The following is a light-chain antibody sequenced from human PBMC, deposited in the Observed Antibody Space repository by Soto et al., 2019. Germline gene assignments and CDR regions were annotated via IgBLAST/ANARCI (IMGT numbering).Light chain of an antibody. CDR3: LQYNNWRRLT. CDR2: GAS. J-gene: IGKJ4*01. V-gene: IGKV3-15*01. CDR1: QSVSSN. Sequence: EVVKTQSTATLSVSPGERATLSCKASQSVSSNLAWYQQKPGQSPRLLIYGASTRSTGIPARLSSSGCGTEFTSTNSSLQYEDVDVYCCLQYNNWRRLTFSGGNKMALK.